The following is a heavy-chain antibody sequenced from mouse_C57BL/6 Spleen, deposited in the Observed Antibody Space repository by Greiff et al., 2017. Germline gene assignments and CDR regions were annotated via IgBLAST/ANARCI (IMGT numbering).Heavy chain of an antibody. CDR1: GYSFTGYF. V-gene: IGHV1-20*01. CDR2: INPYNGDT. D-gene: IGHD1-1*01. CDR3: AREYYGSSGGPSWFAY. Sequence: EVQLQQSGPELVKPGDSVKISCKASGYSFTGYFMNWVMQSHGKSLEWIGRINPYNGDTFYNQKFKGKATLTVDKSSSTAHMELRSLTSEDSAVYYCAREYYGSSGGPSWFAYWGQGTLVTVSA. J-gene: IGHJ3*01.